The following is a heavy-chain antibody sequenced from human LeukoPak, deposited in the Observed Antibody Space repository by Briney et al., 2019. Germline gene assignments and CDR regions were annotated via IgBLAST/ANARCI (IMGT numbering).Heavy chain of an antibody. J-gene: IGHJ4*02. D-gene: IGHD2-2*01. CDR1: GFTIDDFA. CDR2: ISWNSGGV. CDR3: LSAQPLDRPFDY. V-gene: IGHV3-9*01. Sequence: GGSLRLSCAASGFTIDDFAVYWVRQAPRKGLARVSGISWNSGGVGYVDSVKGRFTISRGNAKNSLYLQMTSLRVEDRAFQQLLSAQPLDRPFDYWGQGTLVTVSS.